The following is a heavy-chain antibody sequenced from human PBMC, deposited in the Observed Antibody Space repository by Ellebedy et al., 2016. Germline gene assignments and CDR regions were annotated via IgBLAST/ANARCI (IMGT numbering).Heavy chain of an antibody. CDR1: GFTFSSYA. D-gene: IGHD5-18*01. V-gene: IGHV3-23*01. CDR3: AKFERGYSYGHNFDY. Sequence: GESLKISXAASGFTFSSYAMSWVRQAPGKGLEWASAISGSGGSTYYADSVKGRFTISRDNSKNTLYLQMNSLRAEDTAVYYCAKFERGYSYGHNFDYWGQGTLVTVSS. J-gene: IGHJ4*02. CDR2: ISGSGGST.